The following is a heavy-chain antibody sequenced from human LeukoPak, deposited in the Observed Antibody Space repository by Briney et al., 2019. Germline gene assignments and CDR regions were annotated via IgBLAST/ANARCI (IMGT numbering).Heavy chain of an antibody. CDR1: GFSFSNYA. J-gene: IGHJ4*02. CDR3: ARGEWEPGRGYFDY. Sequence: GGSLRLSCAASGFSFSNYAMTWVRQAPGKGLEWVSYTSSGSGTKYYADSVKGRFTISRDNAKNSLYLQMNSLRDEDTAVYYCARGEWEPGRGYFDYWGQGTLVTVSS. CDR2: TSSGSGTK. D-gene: IGHD1-26*01. V-gene: IGHV3-48*02.